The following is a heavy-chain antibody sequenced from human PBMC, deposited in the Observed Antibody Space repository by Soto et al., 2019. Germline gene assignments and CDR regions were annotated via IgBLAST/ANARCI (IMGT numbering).Heavy chain of an antibody. J-gene: IGHJ3*02. V-gene: IGHV5-51*01. CDR3: ARHRESDASDI. CDR1: GYSFTSNW. CDR2: IYPGGSDT. Sequence: PGESLKISCKGSGYSFTSNWVGWVRQMPGKGLEWMGIIYPGGSDTRYSPSFQGQVTISADKSISTAYLQWSSLKASDTAMYYCARHRESDASDIWGQGTMVTVSS.